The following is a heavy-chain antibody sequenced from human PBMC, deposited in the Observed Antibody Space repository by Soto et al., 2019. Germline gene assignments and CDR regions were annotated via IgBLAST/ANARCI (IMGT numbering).Heavy chain of an antibody. V-gene: IGHV3-21*01. CDR3: ARDGVQLLAADYYYYGMDV. CDR1: GFTFSSYS. J-gene: IGHJ6*02. Sequence: GGSLILSCAASGFTFSSYSMNWVRQAPGKGLEWVSSISSSSSYIYYADSVKGRFTIPRDNAKNSLYLQMNSLRAEDTAVYYCARDGVQLLAADYYYYGMDVWGQGTPVTVYS. CDR2: ISSSSSYI. D-gene: IGHD2-2*01.